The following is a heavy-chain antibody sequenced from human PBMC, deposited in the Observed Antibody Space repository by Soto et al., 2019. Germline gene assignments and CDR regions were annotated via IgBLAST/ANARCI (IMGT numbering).Heavy chain of an antibody. Sequence: QVQLVQSGAEVKKPGASVKVSCKASGYTFTSCVISWMRQAPGQGLEWMVWISAYIGKTNYAQKLKGRGTMTTNTSTSTAYMELRSLRPDDTAVYYCAKACLSFGSVVAATGWFDPWGQGTLVTVSS. J-gene: IGHJ5*02. V-gene: IGHV1-18*01. D-gene: IGHD2-15*01. CDR1: GYTFTSCV. CDR3: AKACLSFGSVVAATGWFDP. CDR2: ISAYIGKT.